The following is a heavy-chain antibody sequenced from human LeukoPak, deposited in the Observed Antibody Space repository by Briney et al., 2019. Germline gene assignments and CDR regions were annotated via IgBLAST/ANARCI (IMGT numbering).Heavy chain of an antibody. Sequence: GGSLRLSCAASGFTFSSYGMHWVRQAPGKGPEWVAVISYDGSNKYYADSVKGRFTISRDNSKNTLYLQMNSLRAEDTAVYYCAKAYYDFWSGSSPVDYWGQGTLVTVSS. CDR2: ISYDGSNK. V-gene: IGHV3-30*18. CDR3: AKAYYDFWSGSSPVDY. J-gene: IGHJ4*02. CDR1: GFTFSSYG. D-gene: IGHD3-3*01.